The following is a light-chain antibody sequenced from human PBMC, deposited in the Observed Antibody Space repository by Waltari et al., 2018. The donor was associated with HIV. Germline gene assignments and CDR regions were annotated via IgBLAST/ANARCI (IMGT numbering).Light chain of an antibody. Sequence: QSALTQPASVSGSPGQSITISCTGTSSDIAASNYVSWYQQHPGKPPKVLVYDVIILPSGISDRFTGSKSGNTASLTISGLQPEDEADYYCASYTARSVSWVFGGGTKLTVV. J-gene: IGLJ3*02. V-gene: IGLV2-14*03. CDR1: SSDIAASNY. CDR2: DVI. CDR3: ASYTARSVSWV.